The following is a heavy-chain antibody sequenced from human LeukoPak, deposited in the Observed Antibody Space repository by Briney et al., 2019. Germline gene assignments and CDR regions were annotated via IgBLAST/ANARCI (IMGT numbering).Heavy chain of an antibody. CDR2: VYYTGST. Sequence: NPSETLSLTCTVSGGSISSSPYYWDWIRQPPGRGLEWIGSVYYTGSTYYNPSLTSRVTMSVDTSRNQFSLNLTSVSAADTALYYCARHGHIVLVPAAPFDYWGQGRLVTVSS. CDR3: ARHGHIVLVPAAPFDY. J-gene: IGHJ4*02. D-gene: IGHD2-2*01. CDR1: GGSISSSPYY. V-gene: IGHV4-39*01.